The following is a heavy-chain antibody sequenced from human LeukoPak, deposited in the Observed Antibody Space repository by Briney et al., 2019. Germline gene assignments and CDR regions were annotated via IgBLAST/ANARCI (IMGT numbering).Heavy chain of an antibody. V-gene: IGHV3-66*02. J-gene: IGHJ4*02. D-gene: IGHD3-3*01. CDR3: ARANYDFWSGLDY. CDR2: IYSGGST. CDR1: GFTVSSNY. Sequence: GGSLRLSCAASGFTVSSNYMSWVRQAPGKGLEWVSVIYSGGSTHYTDSVKGRFTTSRDNSKNTLYLQMNSLRAEDTAVYYCARANYDFWSGLDYWGQGTLVTVSS.